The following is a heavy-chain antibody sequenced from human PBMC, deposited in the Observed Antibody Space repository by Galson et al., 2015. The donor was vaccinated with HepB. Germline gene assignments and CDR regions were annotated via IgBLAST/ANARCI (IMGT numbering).Heavy chain of an antibody. CDR1: GYTFSNYG. D-gene: IGHD6-19*01. CDR2: TSAHNGDT. Sequence: SVKVSCKASGYTFSNYGVSWVRQAPGQGLEWMGWTSAHNGDTNYAQKLQGRVTMTTDTSTSTAYMELRSLRFDDSAVYYCARDHGGVPVTGTIFDYWGQGTRVTVSA. J-gene: IGHJ4*02. V-gene: IGHV1-18*01. CDR3: ARDHGGVPVTGTIFDY.